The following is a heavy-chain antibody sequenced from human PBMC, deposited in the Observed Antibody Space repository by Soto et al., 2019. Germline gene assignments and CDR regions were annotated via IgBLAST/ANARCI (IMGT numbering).Heavy chain of an antibody. CDR1: GYTFDRYA. Sequence: QVKLVQSGAEVKKPGASVTVSCKAPGYTFDRYAMSWLRKAHGQGLEWMGWINGDTHEATYAQKFQGRVSLTRDRSTTTAYMELRRLRYDDPAVYYCARDRTTDHWGQGTLVTVSS. V-gene: IGHV1-18*01. J-gene: IGHJ5*02. CDR3: ARDRTTDH. CDR2: INGDTHEA.